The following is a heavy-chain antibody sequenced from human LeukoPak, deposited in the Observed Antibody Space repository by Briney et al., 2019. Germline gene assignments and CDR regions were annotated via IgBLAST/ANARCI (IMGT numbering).Heavy chain of an antibody. D-gene: IGHD3-10*01. J-gene: IGHJ4*02. CDR1: GFTVSSNY. Sequence: PGGSLRLSCAASGFTVSSNYMSWVRQAPGKGLEWVALIYGAGSTFYADSVKGRFTISRDNSNNTLYLQMNSLKAADTAVYYWARGVLGVKPLDFWGQGTLVTVSS. CDR3: ARGVLGVKPLDF. V-gene: IGHV3-53*01. CDR2: IYGAGST.